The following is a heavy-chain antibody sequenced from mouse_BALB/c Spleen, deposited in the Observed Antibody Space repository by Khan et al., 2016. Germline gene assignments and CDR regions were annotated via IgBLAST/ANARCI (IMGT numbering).Heavy chain of an antibody. V-gene: IGHV3-2*02. CDR1: GYSITSDYA. J-gene: IGHJ1*01. Sequence: VQLKESGPGLVKPSQSLSLTCTVTGYSITSDYAWNWIRQFPGNKLEWMGYISYSGSTSYNPSLKSRISITRDTSKNQFFLQLNSVTTEDTATYYCAIYYGNWYFDVWGAGTTVTVSS. CDR3: AIYYGNWYFDV. D-gene: IGHD2-1*01. CDR2: ISYSGST.